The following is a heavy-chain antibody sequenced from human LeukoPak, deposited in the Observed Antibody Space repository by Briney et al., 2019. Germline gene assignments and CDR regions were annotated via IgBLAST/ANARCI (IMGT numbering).Heavy chain of an antibody. Sequence: SGGSLRLSCAASGFTFSSSGMHWVRQAPGKGLEWVAVISYDGSNKYYADSVKGRFTISRDNSKNTLYLQMNSLRAEDTAVYYCAKPEGDSDILTFFDYWGQGTLVTVSS. CDR1: GFTFSSSG. CDR3: AKPEGDSDILTFFDY. D-gene: IGHD3-9*01. V-gene: IGHV3-30*18. CDR2: ISYDGSNK. J-gene: IGHJ4*02.